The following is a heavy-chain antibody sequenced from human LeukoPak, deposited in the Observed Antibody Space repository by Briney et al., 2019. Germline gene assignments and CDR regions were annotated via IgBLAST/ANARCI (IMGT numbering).Heavy chain of an antibody. V-gene: IGHV4-59*01. Sequence: SETLSLTCTVSGGSISNYWTWIRQPPGKGLEWIGYIYISGSTNYNPSLKSRVTISVDTSKNQFSLNLTSVTAADTAVYYCARPNITSYYDSRGYDAFDVWGQGTMVTVYS. J-gene: IGHJ3*01. D-gene: IGHD3-22*01. CDR3: ARPNITSYYDSRGYDAFDV. CDR1: GGSISNY. CDR2: IYISGST.